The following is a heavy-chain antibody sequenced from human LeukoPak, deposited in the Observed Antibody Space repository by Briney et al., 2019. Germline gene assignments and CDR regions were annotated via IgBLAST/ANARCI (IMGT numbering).Heavy chain of an antibody. CDR2: IYYSGST. Sequence: SETLSLTCTVSGGSVSSYYWSWIRQPPGKGLEWIGHIYYSGSTNYNPSLKSRVTISVDTSKNQFSLKLTSVAAADTAVYYCASRSREAARHWYFDLWGRGTLVTVSS. CDR1: GGSVSSYY. V-gene: IGHV4-59*08. CDR3: ASRSREAARHWYFDL. J-gene: IGHJ2*01. D-gene: IGHD6-13*01.